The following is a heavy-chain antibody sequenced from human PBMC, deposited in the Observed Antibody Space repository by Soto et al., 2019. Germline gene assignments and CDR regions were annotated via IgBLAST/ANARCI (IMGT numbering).Heavy chain of an antibody. CDR1: GGICSSNA. Sequence: QVQLVQSGAEVKKPGSSVKVSCQASGGICSSNAISWVRQAPGQGLEWMGGILPIFGTTNYAQNFQGRATITADESTSTAYMELSTLKSEDTALYYCATGGLGYSSASRFYFDYWGQGTLVTVSS. V-gene: IGHV1-69*01. J-gene: IGHJ4*02. D-gene: IGHD5-18*01. CDR2: ILPIFGTT. CDR3: ATGGLGYSSASRFYFDY.